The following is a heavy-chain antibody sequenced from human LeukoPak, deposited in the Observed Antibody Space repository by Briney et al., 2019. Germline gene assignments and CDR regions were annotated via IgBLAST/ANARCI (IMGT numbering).Heavy chain of an antibody. CDR2: IYASGST. D-gene: IGHD3/OR15-3a*01. CDR1: RGSVSSYY. J-gene: IGHJ3*02. CDR3: ARDGGFLDAFGFDDI. V-gene: IGHV4-4*07. Sequence: SESLSLTCTVSRGSVSSYYWSWIRQPAGKGLEWIGRIYASGSTNYNPSLKSRVTMSVDTSKNQFSLKLSSVTAADTAVYYCARDGGFLDAFGFDDIWGQGTIVTGSS.